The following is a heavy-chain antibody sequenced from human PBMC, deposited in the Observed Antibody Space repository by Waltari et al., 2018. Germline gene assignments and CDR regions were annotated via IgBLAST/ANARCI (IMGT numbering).Heavy chain of an antibody. CDR3: AREASSIIWFNYLDT. CDR1: GFSLGDFY. J-gene: IGHJ4*02. Sequence: QVQLVESGGGLVKPGGSLRLSCAASGFSLGDFYMSWVRQPPGKGLEWISYISRRSSTTYYADSVKGRFTISRDNAKNLLYLQINSLTVDDTATYYCAREASSIIWFNYLDTWGQGTLVTVSS. V-gene: IGHV3-11*04. D-gene: IGHD3-10*01. CDR2: ISRRSSTT.